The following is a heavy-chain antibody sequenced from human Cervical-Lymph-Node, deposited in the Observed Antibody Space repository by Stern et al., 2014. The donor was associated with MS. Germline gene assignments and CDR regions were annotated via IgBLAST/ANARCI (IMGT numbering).Heavy chain of an antibody. CDR3: ARAVRELGT. D-gene: IGHD1-7*01. CDR2: IKTAGSEK. Sequence: VQLVQSGGGLVQPGESLRLSCAVSGFTFSNYWMTWVRQAPGTGLEWVASIKTAGSEKSYVASVKGRFTISSDNAQNTLYCQINSLRAEDTAVYYCARAVRELGTWGQGTLVTVSS. J-gene: IGHJ5*02. CDR1: GFTFSNYW. V-gene: IGHV3-7*01.